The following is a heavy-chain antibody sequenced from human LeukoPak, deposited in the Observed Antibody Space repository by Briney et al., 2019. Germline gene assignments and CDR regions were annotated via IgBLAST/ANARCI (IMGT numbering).Heavy chain of an antibody. V-gene: IGHV3-30*18. CDR1: GFTFSRYG. CDR2: ISYDGSNK. J-gene: IGHJ4*02. D-gene: IGHD3-22*01. CDR3: AKDEGDYYDSSGYEDY. Sequence: PGGSLRLSCAASGFTFSRYGMHWVRQAPGKGLEWVAVISYDGSNKYYADSVKGRFTISRDNSKNTLYLQMNSLRAEDTAVYYCAKDEGDYYDSSGYEDYRGQGTLVTVSS.